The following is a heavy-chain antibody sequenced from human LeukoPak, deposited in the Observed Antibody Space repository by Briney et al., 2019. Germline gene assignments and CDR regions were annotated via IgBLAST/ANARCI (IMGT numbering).Heavy chain of an antibody. CDR2: ISAFNGIT. CDR3: ARVYSSAFDH. V-gene: IGHV1-18*01. J-gene: IGHJ4*02. Sequence: ASMKVSCKASGYTFTSYGIVWVRQAPGQGLEWMGWISAFNGITNNAQKVQGRVTMTTDTSTSTAYMELRSLTSDDTAMYYCARVYSSAFDHWGQGTLVTVTS. D-gene: IGHD3-10*01. CDR1: GYTFTSYG.